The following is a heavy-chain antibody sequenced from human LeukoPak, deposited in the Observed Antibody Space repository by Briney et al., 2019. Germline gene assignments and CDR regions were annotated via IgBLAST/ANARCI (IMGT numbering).Heavy chain of an antibody. CDR1: GFTFSSYW. D-gene: IGHD3-22*01. CDR3: AKGNYYDKGDAFDI. Sequence: QTGGSLRLSCAASGFTFSSYWMSWVRQAPGKGLEWVANIKQDGSEKYYVDSVKGRFTISRDNAKNSLYLQMNSLRAEDTAVYYCAKGNYYDKGDAFDIWSQGTMVTVSS. CDR2: IKQDGSEK. V-gene: IGHV3-7*01. J-gene: IGHJ3*02.